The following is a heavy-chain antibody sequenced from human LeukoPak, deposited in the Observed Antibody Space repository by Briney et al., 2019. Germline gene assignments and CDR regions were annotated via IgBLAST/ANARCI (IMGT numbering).Heavy chain of an antibody. Sequence: PGGSLRLSCVASGFTFSTFATIWVRQPPGKGLEWVSSIFPSGGEIHYADSVRGRFTISRDNSKSILSLQMNSLRAEDTATYYCATYRQVLLPFESWGQGTLVTVSS. CDR2: IFPSGGEI. J-gene: IGHJ4*02. CDR1: GFTFSTFA. CDR3: ATYRQVLLPFES. V-gene: IGHV3-23*01. D-gene: IGHD5-18*01.